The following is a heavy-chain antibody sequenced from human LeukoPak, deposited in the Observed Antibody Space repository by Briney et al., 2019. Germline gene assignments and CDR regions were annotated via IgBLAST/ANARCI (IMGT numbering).Heavy chain of an antibody. CDR3: AKESQSGYCSSTSCWPYFDY. V-gene: IGHV3-23*01. D-gene: IGHD2-2*01. CDR1: GFTFSSYA. CDR2: ISGSGGST. J-gene: IGHJ4*02. Sequence: PGGSLRLSCAASGFTFSSYAMSWVRQAPGKELEWVSAISGSGGSTYYADSVKGRFTISRDNSKNTLYLQMNSLRAEDTAVYYCAKESQSGYCSSTSCWPYFDYWGQGTLVTVSS.